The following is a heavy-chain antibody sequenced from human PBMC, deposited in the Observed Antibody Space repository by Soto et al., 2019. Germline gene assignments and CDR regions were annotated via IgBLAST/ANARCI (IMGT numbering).Heavy chain of an antibody. CDR1: GLTFNSYE. Sequence: EVQLVESGGGLVQPGGSLRLSCVASGLTFNSYEMSWVRQAPGKGLEWVSCISASGSILHYADSVKGRFTISRDNARNSLYLQMNSLRAEDTAVYYCAVAAAEYYYYGMDVW. J-gene: IGHJ6*01. D-gene: IGHD6-13*01. CDR3: AVAAAEYYYYGMDV. CDR2: ISASGSIL. V-gene: IGHV3-48*03.